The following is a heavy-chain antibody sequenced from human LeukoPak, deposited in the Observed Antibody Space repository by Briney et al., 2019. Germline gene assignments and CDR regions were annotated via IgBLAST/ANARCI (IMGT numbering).Heavy chain of an antibody. D-gene: IGHD3-3*01. CDR3: ARGRYDFWSGFDY. CDR2: IRSSSSTI. CDR1: GFTFSSYA. V-gene: IGHV3-48*01. J-gene: IGHJ4*02. Sequence: PGGSLTLSCAASGFTFSSYAMIWVRQAPGKGREWVSYIRSSSSTIYYADSVEGRFTISRDNAKNSLYLQMNSLRAEDTAVYYCARGRYDFWSGFDYWGQGALVTVSS.